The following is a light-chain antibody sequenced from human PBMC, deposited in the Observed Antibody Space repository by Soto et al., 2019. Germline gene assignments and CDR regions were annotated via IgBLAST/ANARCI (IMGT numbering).Light chain of an antibody. Sequence: QSVLTQPPSASGTPGQRVTISCSGTSSNIGGNTVNWYRQVPGTAPKVLIYSNNLRPSGVPDRFSGSKSGTSASLAISGLQSEDEADYYCAAWDDSVNGVVFGGGTKGDRP. V-gene: IGLV1-44*01. J-gene: IGLJ2*01. CDR2: SNN. CDR1: SSNIGGNT. CDR3: AAWDDSVNGVV.